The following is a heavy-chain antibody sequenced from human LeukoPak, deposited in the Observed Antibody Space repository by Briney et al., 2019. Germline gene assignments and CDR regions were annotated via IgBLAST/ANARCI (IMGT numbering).Heavy chain of an antibody. CDR2: ISSNGRSI. CDR1: GFTFSDYA. V-gene: IGHV3-64*01. CDR3: AKDWAMAGTRYFDY. D-gene: IGHD6-19*01. Sequence: GGSLRLSCAASGFTFSDYAMHWVRQSPGKELEYVSAISSNGRSIHYANSVKGRFTISRDNSKNTLYLQMNSLRAEDTAVYYCAKDWAMAGTRYFDYWGQGTLVTVSS. J-gene: IGHJ4*02.